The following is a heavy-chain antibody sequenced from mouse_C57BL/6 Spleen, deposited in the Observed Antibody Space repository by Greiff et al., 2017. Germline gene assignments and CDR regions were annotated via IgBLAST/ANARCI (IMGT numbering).Heavy chain of an antibody. V-gene: IGHV14-1*01. J-gene: IGHJ2*01. CDR2: IDPEDGDT. Sequence: EVQLQQSGAELVRPGASVKLSCTASGFNIKDYYMHWVKQRPEQGLEWIGRIDPEDGDTEYAPKFQGKVTMTADTSSNTAFLQLSSLTSEDTAVYYCTTEDGLYFDYWGQGTTLTVSS. D-gene: IGHD2-3*01. CDR3: TTEDGLYFDY. CDR1: GFNIKDYY.